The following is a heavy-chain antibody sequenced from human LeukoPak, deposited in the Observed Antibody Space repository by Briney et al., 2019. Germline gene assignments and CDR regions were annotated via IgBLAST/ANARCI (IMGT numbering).Heavy chain of an antibody. CDR2: INPNSGGT. J-gene: IGHJ4*02. CDR3: ARDHSMYSGYDFDY. Sequence: ASVKVSCKASGYTFTGYYMHWVRQAPGQGLEWMGWINPNSGGTNYAQKFQGRVTMTRDTSISTAYMELSRLRSDDTAVYYCARDHSMYSGYDFDYWGQGTLVTVSS. V-gene: IGHV1-2*02. D-gene: IGHD5-12*01. CDR1: GYTFTGYY.